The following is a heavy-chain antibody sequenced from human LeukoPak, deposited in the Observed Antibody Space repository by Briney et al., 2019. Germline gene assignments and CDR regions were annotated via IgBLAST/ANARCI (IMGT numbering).Heavy chain of an antibody. V-gene: IGHV5-51*01. J-gene: IGHJ6*02. D-gene: IGHD2-8*01. CDR2: IYPSDSDT. CDR3: VRKVYCTTARCHYGLDV. Sequence: GXXXXXPXXGLEWMGXIYPSDSDTRYSPSFQGQVIISADKSIDTAYLQWNSLKASDTAIYYCVRKVYCTTARCHYGLDVWGQGTTVTVSS.